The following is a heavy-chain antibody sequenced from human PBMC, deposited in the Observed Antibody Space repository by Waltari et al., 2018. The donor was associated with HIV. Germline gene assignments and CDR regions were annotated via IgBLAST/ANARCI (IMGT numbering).Heavy chain of an antibody. D-gene: IGHD2-15*01. Sequence: ESGGGRAKPGGTLKLSCSGSGFTFKTYSVSWIRQTPGRGLEWISSSGYDSSFIYYADSVKGRFTVSRDNVRNSVFLQINDVRAEDTATYFCGAFLCAEDCRDGFDVWGQGTMVTVS. V-gene: IGHV3-21*06. J-gene: IGHJ3*01. CDR2: SGYDSSFI. CDR1: GFTFKTYS. CDR3: GAFLCAEDCRDGFDV.